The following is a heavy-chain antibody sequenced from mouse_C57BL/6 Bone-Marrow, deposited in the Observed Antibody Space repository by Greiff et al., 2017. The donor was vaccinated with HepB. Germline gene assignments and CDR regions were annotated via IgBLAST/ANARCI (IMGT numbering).Heavy chain of an antibody. J-gene: IGHJ1*03. CDR2: IGPGSGSI. CDR1: GYTFTDYY. CDR3: ARHEVMPRGSSYGFDV. Sequence: VKLQESGAELVKPGASVKISCKASGYTFTDYYINWVKQRPGQGLEWIGKIGPGSGSIKYNEKFKDKATLTADKSSSTVYMELSRLTSEDSAVYFCARHEVMPRGSSYGFDVWGTGTTVTVSS. V-gene: IGHV1-62-2*01. D-gene: IGHD1-1*01.